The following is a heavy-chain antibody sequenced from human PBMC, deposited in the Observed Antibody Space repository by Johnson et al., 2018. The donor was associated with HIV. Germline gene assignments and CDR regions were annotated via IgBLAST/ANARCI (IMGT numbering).Heavy chain of an antibody. J-gene: IGHJ3*02. V-gene: IGHV3-33*01. D-gene: IGHD2-8*02. CDR2: IWSDGSNK. CDR3: VRDRGTVLLDGAFDI. CDR1: GLSFSSYG. Sequence: QVQLVESGGGVVQPGRSVRLSCAASGLSFSSYGMEWVRQAPGKGLEWVAVIWSDGSNKHYADSVKGRFTISRDNSKNTLYLQMNSLRAEDTAVYYCVRDRGTVLLDGAFDIWGQGTAVTV.